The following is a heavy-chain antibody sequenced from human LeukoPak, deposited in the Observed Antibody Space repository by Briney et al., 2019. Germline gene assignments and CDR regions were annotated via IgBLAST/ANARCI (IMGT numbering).Heavy chain of an antibody. CDR3: ASGYSYGPDY. CDR2: IYHSGST. Sequence: SETLSLTCAVSGSSISSGGYSWSWIRQLPGKGLEWIGYIYHSGSTYYNPSLKSRVTISVDTSKNQFSLKLSSVTAADTAVYYCASGYSYGPDYWGQGTLVTVSS. V-gene: IGHV4-30-2*01. D-gene: IGHD5-18*01. J-gene: IGHJ4*02. CDR1: GSSISSGGYS.